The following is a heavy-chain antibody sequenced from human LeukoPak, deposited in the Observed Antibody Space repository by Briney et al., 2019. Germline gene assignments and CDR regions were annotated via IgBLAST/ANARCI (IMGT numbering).Heavy chain of an antibody. D-gene: IGHD3-22*01. Sequence: SETLSLTCTVPGRSISSYYWSWIRQPPGKGLEWIGYIHYSGSTNSNPSLKSRVTLSVDTSKNQFSLKLSSVTAADTAVYYCARHVRGNYDSSGYYSNTNWFDPWGQGTLVTVSS. J-gene: IGHJ5*02. V-gene: IGHV4-59*08. CDR2: IHYSGST. CDR1: GRSISSYY. CDR3: ARHVRGNYDSSGYYSNTNWFDP.